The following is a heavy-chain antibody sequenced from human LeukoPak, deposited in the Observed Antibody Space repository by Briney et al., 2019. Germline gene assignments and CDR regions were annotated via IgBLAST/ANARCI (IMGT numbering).Heavy chain of an antibody. D-gene: IGHD3-22*01. CDR2: ISGSGGTT. Sequence: GGSLRLSCAASGFTFSSYAMTWVRQAPGKGLEWVSAISGSGGTTYYADSVKGRLTVSRDNSKNTLYLQVNSLRAEDTAVYYCAKDLLQTFFFDSSGYYSDAFGMWGQGTMVTVSP. CDR3: AKDLLQTFFFDSSGYYSDAFGM. CDR1: GFTFSSYA. J-gene: IGHJ3*02. V-gene: IGHV3-23*01.